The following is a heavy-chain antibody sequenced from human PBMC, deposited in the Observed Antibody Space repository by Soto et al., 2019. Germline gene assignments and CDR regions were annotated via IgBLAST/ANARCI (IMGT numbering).Heavy chain of an antibody. CDR3: ERRHGRTTAEDWGDP. J-gene: IGHJ5*02. V-gene: IGHV1-18*01. D-gene: IGHD6-13*01. CDR1: GYTFFTYD. Sequence: QVHLVQSGVEVKTPGASVKVSCQASGYTFFTYDISWVRQAPGQGLEWMGWISTYSGHTKYAQTFQGTVTMTTETLTSTASLEPGGVRSEDTAVYYCERRHGRTTAEDWGDPWGEATVVTVSS. CDR2: ISTYSGHT.